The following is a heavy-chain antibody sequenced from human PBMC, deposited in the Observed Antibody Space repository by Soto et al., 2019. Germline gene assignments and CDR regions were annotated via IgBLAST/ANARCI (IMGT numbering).Heavy chain of an antibody. CDR2: MNPNTGDS. V-gene: IGHV1-8*01. J-gene: IGHJ4*02. CDR3: ARRAETNGWNGVGANQYYFDC. CDR1: GYTFTSYD. D-gene: IGHD1-1*01. Sequence: ASVKVSCKASGYTFTSYDIYWVRQATGQGLEWMGWMNPNTGDSSYAQKFQGRVTMTSDTSITTAHMELSSLRSEDTAVYYCARRAETNGWNGVGANQYYFDCWGQGPLVTVAS.